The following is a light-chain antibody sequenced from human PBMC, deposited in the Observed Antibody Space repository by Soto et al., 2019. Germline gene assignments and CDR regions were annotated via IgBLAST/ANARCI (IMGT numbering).Light chain of an antibody. CDR3: QQSDTWWTLK. CDR1: QSISNY. J-gene: IGKJ1*01. V-gene: IGKV1-39*01. CDR2: AAS. Sequence: DIQMTQPPSSLSASVGDRVIITCRTSQSISNYLNWYQHKPGKAPKVLISAASNLQSGVPSRFSRSASGTVFTFKISCLKPENFATPFCQQSDTWWTLKFGRGTVGEIK.